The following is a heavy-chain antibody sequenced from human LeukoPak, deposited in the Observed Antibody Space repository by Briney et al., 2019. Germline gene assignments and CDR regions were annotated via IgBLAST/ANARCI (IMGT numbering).Heavy chain of an antibody. D-gene: IGHD6-19*01. Sequence: PGGSLRLSCAASGFTFRDSAMSWVRQAPGKGLEYVSVIRTDGSRIYYADSVKGRFTIYRDNSKNTLYLQMASLRAEDMAVYYCTRGLAISTSGWYDTFDYWGQGALVTVSS. CDR1: GFTFRDSA. CDR3: TRGLAISTSGWYDTFDY. CDR2: IRTDGSRI. V-gene: IGHV3-64*02. J-gene: IGHJ4*02.